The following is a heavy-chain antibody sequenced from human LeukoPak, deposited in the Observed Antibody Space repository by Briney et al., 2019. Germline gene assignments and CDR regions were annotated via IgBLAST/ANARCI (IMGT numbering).Heavy chain of an antibody. J-gene: IGHJ4*02. Sequence: GRSLRLSCAASGFNFNDYGMHWVRQAPGKGLEWVAIIWHDGNNKYYADSVRGRFTISRDNSKNTLYLEMNSLRAEGTAVYYCARDGAYSYTYWGQGTLVIVSS. D-gene: IGHD5-18*01. CDR2: IWHDGNNK. CDR3: ARDGAYSYTY. CDR1: GFNFNDYG. V-gene: IGHV3-33*01.